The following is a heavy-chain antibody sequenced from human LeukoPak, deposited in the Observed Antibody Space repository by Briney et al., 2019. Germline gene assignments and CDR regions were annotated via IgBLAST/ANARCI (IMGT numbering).Heavy chain of an antibody. CDR2: IYYSGST. J-gene: IGHJ4*02. V-gene: IGHV4-31*03. CDR1: GGSISSSGYY. D-gene: IGHD3-9*01. CDR3: ARARYDILTGPTDFDY. Sequence: SETLSLTCTVSGGSISSSGYYWSWIRQHPGKGLEWIGYIYYSGSTYYNPSLKSRVTISVDTPKNQFSLKLSSVTAADTAVYYCARARYDILTGPTDFDYWGQGTLVTVPS.